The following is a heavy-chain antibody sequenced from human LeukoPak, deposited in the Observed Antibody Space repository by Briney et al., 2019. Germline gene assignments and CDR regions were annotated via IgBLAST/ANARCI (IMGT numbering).Heavy chain of an antibody. CDR3: AKGWTKYCTGGSCYSPLYYFDY. CDR2: ISVGGGTT. V-gene: IGHV3-23*01. D-gene: IGHD2-15*01. Sequence: TGGSLRLSCAASGFTFSSYAMSWVRQAPGKGLKWVSAISVGGGTTHYADSVKGRFTISRDNSKNTLYLQMNSLRAEDTAVYHCAKGWTKYCTGGSCYSPLYYFDYWGQGTLVTVSS. J-gene: IGHJ4*02. CDR1: GFTFSSYA.